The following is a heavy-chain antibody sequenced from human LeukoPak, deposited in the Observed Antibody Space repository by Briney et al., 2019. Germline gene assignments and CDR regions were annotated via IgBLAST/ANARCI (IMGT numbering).Heavy chain of an antibody. CDR1: GFTFSSYS. V-gene: IGHV3-48*02. D-gene: IGHD6-6*01. J-gene: IGHJ6*03. Sequence: PGGSLRLSCAASGFTFSSYSMNWVRQAPGKGLEWGSYISSSSSTIYYADSVKGRFTISRDNAKNSLYLQMNSLRDEDTAVYYCARTGYSSSSGWAYYYYYYMDVWGKGTTVTVSS. CDR3: ARTGYSSSSGWAYYYYYYMDV. CDR2: ISSSSSTI.